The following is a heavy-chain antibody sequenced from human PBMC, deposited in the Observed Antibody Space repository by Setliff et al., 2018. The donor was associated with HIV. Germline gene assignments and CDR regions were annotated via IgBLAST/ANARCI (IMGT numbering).Heavy chain of an antibody. CDR1: GFTFSDYW. CDR3: ARYKWNNWIFGWFDP. V-gene: IGHV3-74*01. CDR2: INSDGSTT. D-gene: IGHD1-20*01. Sequence: PGGSLRLSCAASGFTFSDYWMHWVRQVPGKGLVWVSRINSDGSTTNYADSVKGRFTISRDNAKNSLYLQMNSLRAEDTAVYYCARYKWNNWIFGWFDPWGQGTQVTVSS. J-gene: IGHJ5*02.